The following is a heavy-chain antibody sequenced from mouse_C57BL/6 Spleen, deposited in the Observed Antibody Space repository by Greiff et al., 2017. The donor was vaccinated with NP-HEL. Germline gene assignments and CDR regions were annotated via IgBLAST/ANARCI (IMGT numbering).Heavy chain of an antibody. V-gene: IGHV5-17*01. Sequence: VQLKESGGGLVKPGGSLKLSCAASGFTFSDYGMHWVRQAPEKGLEWVAYISSGSSTIYYADTVKGRVTIPRDNAKNTLCLQMTSLRSEDTAMYYCARWLPYYFDYWGQGTTLTVSS. CDR1: GFTFSDYG. D-gene: IGHD2-2*01. J-gene: IGHJ2*01. CDR3: ARWLPYYFDY. CDR2: ISSGSSTI.